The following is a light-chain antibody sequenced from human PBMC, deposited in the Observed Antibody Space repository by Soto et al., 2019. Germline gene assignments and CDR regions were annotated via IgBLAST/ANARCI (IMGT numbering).Light chain of an antibody. CDR1: QSVGTN. Sequence: EVVMTHSPATLSMSPWERATLSCMASQSVGTNLAWYQQKPGQSPRLLMYGASTGATGIPARFSGSGSGTEFTLTISSLQSEDFAIYYCQQYNDWTWTFGQGTKVDIK. V-gene: IGKV3D-15*01. CDR2: GAS. CDR3: QQYNDWTWT. J-gene: IGKJ1*01.